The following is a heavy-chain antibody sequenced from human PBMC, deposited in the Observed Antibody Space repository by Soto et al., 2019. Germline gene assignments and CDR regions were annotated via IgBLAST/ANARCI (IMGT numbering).Heavy chain of an antibody. Sequence: QVQMVESGGGVVQSGRSLRLSCATSGFNFRSYGIHWVRQAPGKGLEWVGIIWYDGSNKYYADSVKGRFTISRDDSKNTVYLQVDSLRVEDTAIYYCARDNIGGSYCFDYWGQGSLVTVSS. CDR1: GFNFRSYG. J-gene: IGHJ4*02. CDR2: IWYDGSNK. D-gene: IGHD3-16*01. CDR3: ARDNIGGSYCFDY. V-gene: IGHV3-33*01.